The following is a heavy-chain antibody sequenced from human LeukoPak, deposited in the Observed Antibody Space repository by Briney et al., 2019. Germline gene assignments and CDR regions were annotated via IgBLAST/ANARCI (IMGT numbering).Heavy chain of an antibody. CDR2: ISSSSSTI. CDR1: GFTFSSYS. Sequence: GGSLRLSCAASGFTFSSYSMNWVRQAPGKGLEWVSYISSSSSTIYYADSVKGRFTISRDNAKNSLYLQMNSLRAEDTAVYYCAKAFARRGLRWYFDYWGQGTLVTVSS. V-gene: IGHV3-48*01. CDR3: AKAFARRGLRWYFDY. J-gene: IGHJ4*02. D-gene: IGHD4-23*01.